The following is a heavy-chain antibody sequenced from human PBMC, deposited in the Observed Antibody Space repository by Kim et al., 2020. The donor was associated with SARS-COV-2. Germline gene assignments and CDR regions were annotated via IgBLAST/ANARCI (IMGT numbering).Heavy chain of an antibody. J-gene: IGHJ3*02. CDR3: AREASDYGDYGGFDI. V-gene: IGHV3-30-3*01. CDR2: ISNIQDNR. D-gene: IGHD4-17*01. Sequence: GGSLRLSCAASGFSLYDHSMHWVRQAPGKGLEWVATISNIQDNRYYADSVRGRFTISTDRSKTTLFLQMSSLRPEDSALYYCAREASDYGDYGGFDIWGQGTNVTVSS. CDR1: GFSLYDHS.